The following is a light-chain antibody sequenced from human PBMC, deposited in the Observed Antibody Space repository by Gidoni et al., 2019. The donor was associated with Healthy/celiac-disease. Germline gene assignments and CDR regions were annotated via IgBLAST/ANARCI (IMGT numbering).Light chain of an antibody. CDR3: QSYDSSLSAHVV. Sequence: QSVLPPPPPVSGAPGQRVTISCTGSSANIGAGYDVHWYQQLPGTAPKLLIYGNSNRPSGVPDRFSGSKSGTSASLAITGLQAEDEADYYCQSYDSSLSAHVVFGGGTKLTVL. J-gene: IGLJ2*01. V-gene: IGLV1-40*01. CDR1: SANIGAGYD. CDR2: GNS.